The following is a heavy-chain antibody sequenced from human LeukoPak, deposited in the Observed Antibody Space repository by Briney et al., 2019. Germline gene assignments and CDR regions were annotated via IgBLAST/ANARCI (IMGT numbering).Heavy chain of an antibody. V-gene: IGHV4-4*02. CDR3: ARGRNYYAKKSNWFDP. CDR2: IYHSGST. Sequence: SETLSLTCAVSGGSISSSNWWSWVRQPPGKGLEWIGEIYHSGSTNYNPSLKSRVTISVDKSKNQFSLKLSSVTAADTAVYYCARGRNYYAKKSNWFDPWGQGTLVTVSS. CDR1: GGSISSSNW. D-gene: IGHD3-22*01. J-gene: IGHJ5*02.